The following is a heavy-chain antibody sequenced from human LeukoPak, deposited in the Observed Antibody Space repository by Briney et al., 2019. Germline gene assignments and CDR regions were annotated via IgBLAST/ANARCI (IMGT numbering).Heavy chain of an antibody. J-gene: IGHJ5*02. D-gene: IGHD3-10*01. CDR3: AKSGTSMVRGWFDP. CDR1: GFTFSSYA. V-gene: IGHV3-23*01. CDR2: ISDGGGST. Sequence: LSGGSLRLSCAVSGFTFSSYALSWARQAPGKGLEWVSTISDGGGSTYYADSVKGRFTISRDNSNNTLYLQINSLSAEDTALYYCAKSGTSMVRGWFDPWGEGTLVTVSS.